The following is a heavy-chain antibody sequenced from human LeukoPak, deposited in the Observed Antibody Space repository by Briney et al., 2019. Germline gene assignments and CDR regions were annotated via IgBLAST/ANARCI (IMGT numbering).Heavy chain of an antibody. CDR2: ISYDGSNK. CDR1: GFTFSSYG. CDR3: AKDLGGGSGCYDL. J-gene: IGHJ2*01. Sequence: GGSLRLSCAASGFTFSSYGMHWVRQAPGKGLEWVAIISYDGSNKYYADSVQVRFTISRDNSKNTLYLQMNSLRAEDTAVYYCAKDLGGGSGCYDLWGRGTLVTVSS. D-gene: IGHD6-19*01. V-gene: IGHV3-30*18.